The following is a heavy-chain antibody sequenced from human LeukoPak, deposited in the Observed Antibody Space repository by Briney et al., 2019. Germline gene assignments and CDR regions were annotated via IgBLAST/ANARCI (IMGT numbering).Heavy chain of an antibody. D-gene: IGHD3-10*01. CDR2: IKQDGSEK. J-gene: IGHJ3*02. V-gene: IGHV3-7*01. CDR3: ARDATYYYGSGSYYGSFDT. CDR1: GFIFSSYS. Sequence: PGGSLRLSCAASGFIFSSYSMSWVRQAPGKGLEWVANIKQDGSEKSYVNSVKGRFTISRDNAKNSLYLQMNNLRVEDTAVYYCARDATYYYGSGSYYGSFDTWGQGTMVTVSS.